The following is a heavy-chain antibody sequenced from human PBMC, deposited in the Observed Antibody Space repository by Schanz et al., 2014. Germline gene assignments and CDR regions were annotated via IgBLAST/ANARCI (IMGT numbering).Heavy chain of an antibody. Sequence: QVQLQESGPGLVEPSQTLSLTCTVSGDSISSAYWSWIRQHPGKGLEWIGFIYYRGNTYYNPSLKSRVSISLDTSKNQFSLNLSSVTAADTAVYYCARDRLAAQGIDSWGQGTLVTVSS. V-gene: IGHV4-31*03. J-gene: IGHJ4*02. CDR2: IYYRGNT. CDR3: ARDRLAAQGIDS. D-gene: IGHD6-6*01. CDR1: GDSISSAY.